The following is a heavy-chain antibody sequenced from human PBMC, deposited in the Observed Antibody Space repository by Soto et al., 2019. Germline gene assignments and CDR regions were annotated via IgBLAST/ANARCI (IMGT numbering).Heavy chain of an antibody. J-gene: IGHJ6*02. CDR1: GYTFTSYY. Sequence: ASVKVSCKASGYTFTSYYMHWVRQAPGQGLEWMGIINPSGGSTSYAQKFQGRVTMTRDTSTSTVYMELSSLRSEDTAVYYCARSGYFPSYYYGMDVWGQGTTVTVSS. D-gene: IGHD3-9*01. V-gene: IGHV1-46*01. CDR2: INPSGGST. CDR3: ARSGYFPSYYYGMDV.